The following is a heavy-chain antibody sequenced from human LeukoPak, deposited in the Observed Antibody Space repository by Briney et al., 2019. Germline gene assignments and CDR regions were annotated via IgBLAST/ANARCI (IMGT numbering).Heavy chain of an antibody. CDR3: ARPRRGGYLDV. CDR2: INPSGGT. CDR1: GGSFIDSY. Sequence: SETLSLTCAVYGGSFIDSYWSWIRQPPGKGPEWIGEINPSGGTNHNPSLKSRLTISIETSKSQFSLKLTSMTAADTAVYYCARPRRGGYLDVWGKGTTVIVSS. D-gene: IGHD3-16*01. J-gene: IGHJ6*03. V-gene: IGHV4-34*01.